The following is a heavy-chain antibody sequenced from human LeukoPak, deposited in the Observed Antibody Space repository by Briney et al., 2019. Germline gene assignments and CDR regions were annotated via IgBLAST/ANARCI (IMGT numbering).Heavy chain of an antibody. J-gene: IGHJ5*02. D-gene: IGHD3-3*01. Sequence: SETLSLTCAVYGGSFSGYYWSWIRQPPGKGLEWIGGINHSGSTNYNPSLKSRVTISVDTSKNQFSLKLSSVTAADTAVYYCARGRSDDFWSGYRSSRGWFDPWGQGTLVTVSS. CDR3: ARGRSDDFWSGYRSSRGWFDP. CDR2: INHSGST. CDR1: GGSFSGYY. V-gene: IGHV4-34*01.